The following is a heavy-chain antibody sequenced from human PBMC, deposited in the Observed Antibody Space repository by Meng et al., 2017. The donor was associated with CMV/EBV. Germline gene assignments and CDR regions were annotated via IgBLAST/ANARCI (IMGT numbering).Heavy chain of an antibody. V-gene: IGHV1-18*01. CDR3: ARGVPLGIIYSFDY. Sequence: QVPLVHAGAEVKKPGASVKVSCKASGYTFTGYGISWVRQAPGQGLEWMGWISVYNGHTNFAQNLQGRVTMTTDTSTSTAYVELRSLRSDDTAIYYCARGVPLGIIYSFDYWGQGTLVTVSS. J-gene: IGHJ4*01. CDR1: GYTFTGYG. D-gene: IGHD2-21*01. CDR2: ISVYNGHT.